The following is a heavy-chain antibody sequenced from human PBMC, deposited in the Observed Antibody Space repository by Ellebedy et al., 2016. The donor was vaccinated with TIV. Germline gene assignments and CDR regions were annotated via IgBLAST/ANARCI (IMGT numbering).Heavy chain of an antibody. CDR3: ATCPPSGTTGNYYYYYMDV. D-gene: IGHD1-7*01. V-gene: IGHV1-69*13. CDR2: IIPIFGTA. Sequence: SVKVSCXASGGTFSSYAISWVRQAPGQGLEWMGGIIPIFGTANYAQKFQGRVTITADESTSTAYMELSSLRSEDTAVYYCATCPPSGTTGNYYYYYMDVWGKGTTVTVSS. CDR1: GGTFSSYA. J-gene: IGHJ6*03.